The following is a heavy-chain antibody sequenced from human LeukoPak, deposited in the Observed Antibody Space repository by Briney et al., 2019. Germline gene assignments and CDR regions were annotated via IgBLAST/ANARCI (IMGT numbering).Heavy chain of an antibody. V-gene: IGHV1-2*02. CDR1: GYTFTGYY. Sequence: ASVKVSCKASGYTFTGYYLHWVRQAPGQGLEWMGWINSNNGGTDYSLNFVGRVTMTRDTSINTAYLELSGLRSDDTAVYYCARVYSVGYFDNWGQGTLATVSS. CDR2: INSNNGGT. J-gene: IGHJ4*02. CDR3: ARVYSVGYFDN. D-gene: IGHD5/OR15-5a*01.